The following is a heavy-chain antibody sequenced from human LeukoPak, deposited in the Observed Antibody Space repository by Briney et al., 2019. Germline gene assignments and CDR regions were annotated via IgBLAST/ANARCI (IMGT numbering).Heavy chain of an antibody. CDR1: GGSISSYY. CDR2: INHSGST. D-gene: IGHD5-18*01. CDR3: ARVRGYSYGRLYYFDY. J-gene: IGHJ4*02. V-gene: IGHV4-34*01. Sequence: SETLSLTCTVSGGSISSYYWSWIRQPPGKGLEWIGEINHSGSTNYNPSLKSRVTISVDTSKNQFSLKLSSVTAADTAVYYCARVRGYSYGRLYYFDYWGQGTLVTVSS.